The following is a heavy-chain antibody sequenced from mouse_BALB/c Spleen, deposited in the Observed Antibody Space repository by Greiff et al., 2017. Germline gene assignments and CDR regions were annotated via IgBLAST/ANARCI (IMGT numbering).Heavy chain of an antibody. CDR2: IYPGDGDT. CDR3: ARRGDWEDMDY. V-gene: IGHV1-80*01. Sequence: QVQLQQSGAELVRPGSSVKISCKASGYAFSSYWMNWVKQRPGQGLEWIGQIYPGDGDTNYNGKFKGKATLTADKSSSTAYMQLSSLTSEDSAVYFCARRGDWEDMDYWGQGTTLTVSS. D-gene: IGHD4-1*01. J-gene: IGHJ2*01. CDR1: GYAFSSYW.